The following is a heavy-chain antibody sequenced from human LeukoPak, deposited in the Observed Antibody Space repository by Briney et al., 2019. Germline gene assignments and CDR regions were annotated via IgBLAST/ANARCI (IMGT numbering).Heavy chain of an antibody. V-gene: IGHV4-34*01. CDR1: GGSLSNYY. CDR2: IKPGGIT. D-gene: IGHD3-10*01. J-gene: IGHJ4*02. Sequence: SEALSLTCTVYGGSLSNYYWSWIRQPPGKGLEWIGEIKPGGITNYNPSLKSRVTISLDTSKNQLSLKLISATAADTAVYYCVRGFSGVVGDYWGQGTLVTVSS. CDR3: VRGFSGVVGDY.